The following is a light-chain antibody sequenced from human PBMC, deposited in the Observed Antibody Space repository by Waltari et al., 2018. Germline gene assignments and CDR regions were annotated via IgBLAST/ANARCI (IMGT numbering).Light chain of an antibody. J-gene: IGLJ2*01. CDR2: EVN. CDR1: SNDVGAYTF. CDR3: SSYTTTNTVV. Sequence: QSALTQPASVSGSPGQSITISCTGSSNDVGAYTFVSWYQQHPGKAPKLIIYEVNNRPSGISNRFSGSHSGNTASLTISGLQADDEAYYHCSSYTTTNTVVFGGGTTLTVL. V-gene: IGLV2-14*01.